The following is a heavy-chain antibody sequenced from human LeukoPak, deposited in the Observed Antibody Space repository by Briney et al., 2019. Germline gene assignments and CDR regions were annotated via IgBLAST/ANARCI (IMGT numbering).Heavy chain of an antibody. CDR1: GFTFSSFA. CDR2: ISSDGDRT. D-gene: IGHD5-18*01. V-gene: IGHV3-64*01. J-gene: IGHJ4*02. CDR3: ARDKGYSYGFIDY. Sequence: GGSLRLSCGASGFTFSSFAMHWVRQSPGKGLEYISAISSDGDRTYYANSVKGRFSISRDNSKNTLYLQMGSLRAEDTAVYYCARDKGYSYGFIDYWGQGTLVTVSS.